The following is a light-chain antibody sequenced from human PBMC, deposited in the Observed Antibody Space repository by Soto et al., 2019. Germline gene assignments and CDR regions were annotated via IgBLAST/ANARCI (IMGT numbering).Light chain of an antibody. Sequence: EIVLTQSPGTLSLSPGERATLSCRTSQTVSSTYLAWYQQKRGPAPRLLIYGTSNRATGIPDRFSGSGSGTDFTITISRLEPEDFAVYHCQLYGSSPLYSFAQGTEVEIK. J-gene: IGKJ2*01. V-gene: IGKV3-20*01. CDR2: GTS. CDR1: QTVSSTY. CDR3: QLYGSSPLYS.